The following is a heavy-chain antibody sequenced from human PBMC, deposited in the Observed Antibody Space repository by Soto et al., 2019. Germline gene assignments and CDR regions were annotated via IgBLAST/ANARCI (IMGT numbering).Heavy chain of an antibody. CDR3: TRGTHGLHDY. J-gene: IGHJ4*02. CDR2: IWRNESGK. D-gene: IGHD2-15*01. CDR1: GFTFRTYG. Sequence: QVQLVESGGGVVQPGRSLRLSCAASGFTFRTYGMHWVRQPPGKGLEWGAVIWRNESGKYYATSVKGRFTIPRNNSKNTLSLQMNILRAEDTAMYRCTRGTHGLHDYWGKGTRVTVSS. V-gene: IGHV3-33*01.